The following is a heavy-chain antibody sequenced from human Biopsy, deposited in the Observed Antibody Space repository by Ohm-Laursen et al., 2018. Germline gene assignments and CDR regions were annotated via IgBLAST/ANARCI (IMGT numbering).Heavy chain of an antibody. D-gene: IGHD2-15*01. V-gene: IGHV1-69*13. J-gene: IGHJ4*02. CDR2: IIPIFGIA. CDR1: GDRLSNYP. CDR3: ARHLLGGGAYYDY. Sequence: SVKVSCKVSGDRLSNYPISWVRQAPGQGLEWMGGIIPIFGIANYAQELQGRVTITADESTSTAYMELSSLRSEDTAVYYCARHLLGGGAYYDYWGQGTLVTVSS.